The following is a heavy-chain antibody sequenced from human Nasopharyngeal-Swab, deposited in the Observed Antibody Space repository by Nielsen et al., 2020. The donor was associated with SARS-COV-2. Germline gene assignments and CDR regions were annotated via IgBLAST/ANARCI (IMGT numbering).Heavy chain of an antibody. Sequence: GGSLRLSCKASGSSVTSHGMHWVRQAPGKGLEWVAVIWYDGTNKFYADSVKGRFTISRDNSKNTLYLQMNSLRAEDTAMYYCHLSSGYDGYINYWGQGTLVTVSS. J-gene: IGHJ4*02. CDR1: GSSVTSHG. CDR3: HLSSGYDGYINY. D-gene: IGHD3-22*01. V-gene: IGHV3-33*01. CDR2: IWYDGTNK.